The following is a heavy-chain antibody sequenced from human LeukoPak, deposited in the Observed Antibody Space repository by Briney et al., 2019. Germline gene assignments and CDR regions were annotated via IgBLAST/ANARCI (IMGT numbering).Heavy chain of an antibody. J-gene: IGHJ4*02. D-gene: IGHD3-22*01. CDR1: GFTVSSNY. CDR2: IYSGGST. Sequence: GGSLRLSCAASGFTVSSNYMSWVRQAPGKGLEWVSVIYSGGSTYYADSVKGRFTISRDNSKNTLYLQMNSLRAEDTAVYYCARSYNYYDSSGYYYYFDYWGQGTLVTVSS. CDR3: ARSYNYYDSSGYYYYFDY. V-gene: IGHV3-53*01.